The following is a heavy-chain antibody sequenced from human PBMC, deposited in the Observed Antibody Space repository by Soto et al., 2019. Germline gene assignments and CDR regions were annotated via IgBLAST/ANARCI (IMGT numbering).Heavy chain of an antibody. Sequence: KLQGRVTMTTDTSTSTAYMELRSLRSDDTAVYYCARDLPSVDYWGQGTLVTVSS. CDR3: ARDLPSVDY. V-gene: IGHV1-18*01. J-gene: IGHJ4*02.